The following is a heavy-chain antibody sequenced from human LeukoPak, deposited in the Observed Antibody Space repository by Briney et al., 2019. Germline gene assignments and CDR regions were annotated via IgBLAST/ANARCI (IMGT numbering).Heavy chain of an antibody. J-gene: IGHJ4*02. CDR2: IYHSGST. V-gene: IGHV4-38-2*02. CDR1: GYSISSGYY. Sequence: SETLSLTCTVSGYSISSGYYCDWIRQTPGKGLEWIGSIYHSGSTYYNPSLKSRVTISVDTSKNQFSLKLSSVTAADTAVYYCARLRQLATFDYWGQGTLVTVSS. CDR3: ARLRQLATFDY. D-gene: IGHD6-6*01.